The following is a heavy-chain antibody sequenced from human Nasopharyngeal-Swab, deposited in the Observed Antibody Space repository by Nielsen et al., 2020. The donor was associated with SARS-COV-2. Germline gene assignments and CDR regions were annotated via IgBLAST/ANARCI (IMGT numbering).Heavy chain of an antibody. J-gene: IGHJ6*02. D-gene: IGHD3-3*01. CDR1: GITFSSYG. CDR2: ISSSSTYI. V-gene: IGHV3-21*01. CDR3: ASDPLTFYDSWSGPRPLEEPYGLDV. Sequence: GGSLRLSCVASGITFSSYGMNWVRQAPGKGLEWVSSISSSSTYIYYADSVKGRFTISRDNAKNLLYLQMNSLRAEDTAVYYCASDPLTFYDSWSGPRPLEEPYGLDVWGQGTTVTVSS.